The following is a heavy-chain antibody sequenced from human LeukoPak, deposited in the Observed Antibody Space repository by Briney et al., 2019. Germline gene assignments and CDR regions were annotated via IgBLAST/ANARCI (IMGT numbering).Heavy chain of an antibody. J-gene: IGHJ4*02. CDR3: AREGTYYDFWSGYSEYYFDY. CDR2: IYYSGST. Sequence: SQTLSLTCTVSGGSISSGDYYWSWIRQPPGKGLEWIGYIYYSGSTYYNPSLKSRVTISVDTSKNQFSLKLSSATAADTAVYYCAREGTYYDFWSGYSEYYFDYWGQGTLVTVSS. D-gene: IGHD3-3*01. V-gene: IGHV4-30-4*08. CDR1: GGSISSGDYY.